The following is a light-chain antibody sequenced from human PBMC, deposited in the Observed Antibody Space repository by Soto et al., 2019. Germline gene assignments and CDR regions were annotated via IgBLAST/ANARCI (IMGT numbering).Light chain of an antibody. Sequence: QSALTQPASVSGSPGQSITISCTGTSSDVAAYNFVSWYQQHPGEVPKLMIYEVIKRPSGISDRFSGSKSGNTASLTISGLQAEDEADYYRSAYTHSNTVLFGGGTKLTVL. CDR1: SSDVAAYNF. CDR3: SAYTHSNTVL. V-gene: IGLV2-14*03. J-gene: IGLJ2*01. CDR2: EVI.